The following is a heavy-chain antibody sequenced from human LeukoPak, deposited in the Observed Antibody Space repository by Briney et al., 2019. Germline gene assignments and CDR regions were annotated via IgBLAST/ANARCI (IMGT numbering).Heavy chain of an antibody. V-gene: IGHV4-4*02. Sequence: PSETLSLTCAVSGGSISSSNWWSWVRQPPGKGLEWIGEIYHSGSTNYNPSPKSRVTISVDKSKNQFSLKLSSVTAADTGVYYCARDGGTRLGFDPWGQGTLVTVSS. D-gene: IGHD3-16*01. CDR1: GGSISSSNW. CDR2: IYHSGST. J-gene: IGHJ5*02. CDR3: ARDGGTRLGFDP.